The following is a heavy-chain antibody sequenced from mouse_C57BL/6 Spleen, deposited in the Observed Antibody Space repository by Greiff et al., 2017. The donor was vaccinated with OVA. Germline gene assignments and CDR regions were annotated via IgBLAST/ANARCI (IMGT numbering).Heavy chain of an antibody. CDR3: ARRDYYGSSSMDY. V-gene: IGHV1-19*01. CDR2: INPYNGGT. CDR1: GYTFTDYY. D-gene: IGHD1-1*01. J-gene: IGHJ4*01. Sequence: VQLQQSGPVLVKPGASVKMSCKASGYTFTDYYMNWVKQSHGKSLEWIGVINPYNGGTSYNQKFKGKATLTVDKSSSTAYMELNSLTSEDSAVYYCARRDYYGSSSMDYWGQGTSVTVSS.